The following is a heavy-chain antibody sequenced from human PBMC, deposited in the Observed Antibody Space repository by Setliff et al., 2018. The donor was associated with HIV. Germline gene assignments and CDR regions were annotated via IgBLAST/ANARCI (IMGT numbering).Heavy chain of an antibody. V-gene: IGHV5-51*01. CDR1: GYSFTNYW. CDR3: TRRRRAPGTESLEAY. Sequence: GESLKISCQASGYSFTNYWIGWVRQMPGKGLEWIGVIYPGDFVTRYGPSFQGQVFISADRSITTAYLQWDSLKASDTAIYYCTRRRRAPGTESLEAYWGQGTLVTVS. J-gene: IGHJ4*02. D-gene: IGHD1-26*01. CDR2: IYPGDFVT.